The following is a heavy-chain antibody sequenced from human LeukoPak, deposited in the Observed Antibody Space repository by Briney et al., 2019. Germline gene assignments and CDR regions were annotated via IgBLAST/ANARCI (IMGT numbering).Heavy chain of an antibody. CDR2: KFSGDNTKYYSDNT. CDR1: GGSISRYY. CDR3: ARGGGWRAAEPWYFDY. V-gene: IGHV4-59*12. D-gene: IGHD1-14*01. Sequence: SETLSLTCTVSGGSISRYYWSWLRQPPGKGLEWLGYKFSGDNTKYYSDNTNYNPSLKNRVTISVDTSKNQFALKQGSVTAADTAVYYWARGGGWRAAEPWYFDYWGQGSLVSVSS. J-gene: IGHJ4*02.